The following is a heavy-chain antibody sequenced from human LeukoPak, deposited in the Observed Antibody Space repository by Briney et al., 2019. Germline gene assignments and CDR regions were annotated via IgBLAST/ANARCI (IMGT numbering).Heavy chain of an antibody. CDR3: AASRRSRPFYFQL. D-gene: IGHD1-14*01. CDR1: GFSFSPYW. CDR2: ILPGDSNV. Sequence: GESPQISCQSSGFSFSPYWIGWVRQMPGKGLDWMGAILPGDSNVSYSPSFQRQVTLSVAQSHPTAALEWSSLRSSDAGMEYCAASRRSRPFYFQLWGRGTPVTVA. V-gene: IGHV5-51*01. J-gene: IGHJ2*01.